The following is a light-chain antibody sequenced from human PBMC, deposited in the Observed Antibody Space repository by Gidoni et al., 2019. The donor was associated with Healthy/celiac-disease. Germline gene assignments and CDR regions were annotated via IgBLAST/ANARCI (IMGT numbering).Light chain of an antibody. CDR3: QQGFT. Sequence: EIVLTQSPATLSLSPGERATLSCRASQSVSSYLAWYQQKPGQAPRLLIYDASNRATGIPARFSGSGSGTDFTLTISSLEPEDFAVYYCQQGFTFXPGTKVDI. J-gene: IGKJ3*01. V-gene: IGKV3-11*01. CDR2: DAS. CDR1: QSVSSY.